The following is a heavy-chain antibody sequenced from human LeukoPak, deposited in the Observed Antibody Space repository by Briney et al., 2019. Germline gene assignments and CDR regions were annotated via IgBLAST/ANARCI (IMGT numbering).Heavy chain of an antibody. V-gene: IGHV3-23*01. CDR2: ISGSGGST. Sequence: GGSLRLSCAASGFTFSSYAMSWVRQAPGKGLEWVSAISGSGGSTYYADSVKGRFTISRDNSKNTLYLQMNSLRAEDTAVYYCARVIAPPGGSYYDCWGQGTLVTVSS. J-gene: IGHJ4*02. D-gene: IGHD1-26*01. CDR3: ARVIAPPGGSYYDC. CDR1: GFTFSSYA.